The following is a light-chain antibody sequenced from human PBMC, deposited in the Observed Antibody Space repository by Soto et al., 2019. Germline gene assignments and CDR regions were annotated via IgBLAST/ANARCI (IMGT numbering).Light chain of an antibody. Sequence: EIVLTQSPATLSLSPGERATLSCRASQSVSSYLAWYQQKPGQAPRLLIYDASSRATGIPARFSGSGSGTDFTLTIISLEPEDFAVYYCQQRSNWLFTFGPGTKVDIK. V-gene: IGKV3-11*01. J-gene: IGKJ3*01. CDR2: DAS. CDR1: QSVSSY. CDR3: QQRSNWLFT.